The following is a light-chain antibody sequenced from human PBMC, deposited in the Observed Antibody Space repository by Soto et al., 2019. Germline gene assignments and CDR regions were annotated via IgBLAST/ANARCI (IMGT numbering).Light chain of an antibody. J-gene: IGKJ3*01. Sequence: EIVLTQSPATLSLSPGERATLSCRASQSVSSLLAWYQQKPGQAPRLLIYDASNRATGIPARFSGSGSGTDFTLPISSLEPEDFAIYYCHQRSIWPPSFGPGTTVDI. CDR3: HQRSIWPPS. V-gene: IGKV3-11*01. CDR1: QSVSSL. CDR2: DAS.